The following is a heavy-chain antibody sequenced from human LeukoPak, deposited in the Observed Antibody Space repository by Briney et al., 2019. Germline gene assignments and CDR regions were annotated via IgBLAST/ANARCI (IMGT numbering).Heavy chain of an antibody. CDR2: INPNSGGT. J-gene: IGHJ3*02. CDR3: ARDFYYGSASYYNGHAFDI. D-gene: IGHD3-10*01. Sequence: ASVKVSCKASGYTFTSYYMHWVRQAPGQGREWMGCINPNSGGTNYAQKFQGRVTMTRDTSISTAYMELSRLRSDDTAVYYCARDFYYGSASYYNGHAFDIWGQGTMVTVSS. CDR1: GYTFTSYY. V-gene: IGHV1-2*02.